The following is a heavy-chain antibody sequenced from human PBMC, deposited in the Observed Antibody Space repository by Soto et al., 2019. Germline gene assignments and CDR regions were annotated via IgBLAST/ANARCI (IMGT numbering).Heavy chain of an antibody. CDR1: GFPFSSYW. V-gene: IGHV3-74*01. CDR2: ISGDGVTT. Sequence: EVRLVESGGDLVQRGGSLRLSCAASGFPFSSYWMHWVRHTPGKGLDWVARISGDGVTTYYADSVTGRFTDSRDNAKNTLSLQINGLRAEDTAVYYCAREYYGLLTGYYADYWGQGTLVSVSS. D-gene: IGHD3-9*01. CDR3: AREYYGLLTGYYADY. J-gene: IGHJ4*02.